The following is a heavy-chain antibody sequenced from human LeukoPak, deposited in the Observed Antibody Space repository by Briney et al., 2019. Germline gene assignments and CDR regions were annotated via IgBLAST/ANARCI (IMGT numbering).Heavy chain of an antibody. CDR2: ISGSAGSTT. CDR3: AIHLHSLGYSTSWYYYYGMGV. Sequence: GGSLRLSRAASGFTFSSYAMSWVRQAPGKGLQWVSTISGSAGSTTYYADSVKGRFTISRDNSQNTLYLQMNSLTAEDTAVYHCAIHLHSLGYSTSWYYYYGMGVWGQGTTVIVSS. CDR1: GFTFSSYA. V-gene: IGHV3-23*01. J-gene: IGHJ6*02. D-gene: IGHD6-13*01.